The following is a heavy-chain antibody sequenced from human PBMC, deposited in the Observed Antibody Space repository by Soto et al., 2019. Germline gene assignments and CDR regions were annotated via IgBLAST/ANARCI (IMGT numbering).Heavy chain of an antibody. J-gene: IGHJ3*02. V-gene: IGHV1-69*04. CDR3: AREIGIVVVVAHDAFDI. Sequence: ASVKVSCKASGGTFSSYTISWVRQAPGQGLEWMGRIIPILGIANYAQKFQGGVTITADKSTSTAYMELSSLRSEDTAVYYCAREIGIVVVVAHDAFDIWGQGTMVTVSS. D-gene: IGHD2-15*01. CDR1: GGTFSSYT. CDR2: IIPILGIA.